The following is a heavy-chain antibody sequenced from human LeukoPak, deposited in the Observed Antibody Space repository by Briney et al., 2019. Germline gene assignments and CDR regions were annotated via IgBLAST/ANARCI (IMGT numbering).Heavy chain of an antibody. V-gene: IGHV1-2*02. D-gene: IGHD6-13*01. Sequence: GASVKVSCGTSGYTFSNYYMHWVRQAPGQGPEWMGWINPKSGGTDYAQRFQGRVIMTRDTSISTAYMELSGLRSDDTAVYYCARDGVYSTNFDAFDIWGQGTMVTVSS. CDR3: ARDGVYSTNFDAFDI. CDR1: GYTFSNYY. J-gene: IGHJ3*02. CDR2: INPKSGGT.